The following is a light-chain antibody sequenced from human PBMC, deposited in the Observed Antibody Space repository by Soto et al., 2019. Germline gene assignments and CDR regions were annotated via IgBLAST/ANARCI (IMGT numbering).Light chain of an antibody. V-gene: IGLV2-14*03. Sequence: QSVLTQPASESGSPGQSITISCTGTSSDVGGYNYVSWYQHHPGKAPKLIIYDVSNRPSGVSNRFSGSNSGNTASLTISGLQPEDEADYYCSSYTTSNTRQIVFGTGTKVTVL. CDR3: SSYTTSNTRQIV. CDR1: SSDVGGYNY. CDR2: DVS. J-gene: IGLJ1*01.